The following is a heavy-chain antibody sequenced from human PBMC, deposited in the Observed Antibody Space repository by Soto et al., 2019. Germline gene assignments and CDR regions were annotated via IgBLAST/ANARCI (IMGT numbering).Heavy chain of an antibody. Sequence: SETLSLTCAVYGGSFSGYYWSWIRQPPGKGLEWIGEINHSGSTNYNPSLKSRVTISVDTSKNQFSLKLSSVTAADTAVYYCARRSGVATITDYFDYWGQGTLVTVSS. V-gene: IGHV4-34*01. CDR2: INHSGST. J-gene: IGHJ4*02. D-gene: IGHD5-12*01. CDR3: ARRSGVATITDYFDY. CDR1: GGSFSGYY.